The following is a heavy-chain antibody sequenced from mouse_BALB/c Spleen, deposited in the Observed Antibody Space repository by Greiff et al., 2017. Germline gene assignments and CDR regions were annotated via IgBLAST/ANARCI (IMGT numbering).Heavy chain of an antibody. V-gene: IGHV1-69*02. CDR1: GYTFTSYW. J-gene: IGHJ2*01. Sequence: VQLQQPGAELVRPGASVKLSCKASGYTFTSYWINWVKQRPGQGLEWIGNIYPSDSYTNYNQKFKDKATMTVDKSSSTAYMQLSSPTSEDSAVYYCTRSLYGNPYYFDYWGQGTTLTVSS. CDR2: IYPSDSYT. D-gene: IGHD2-1*01. CDR3: TRSLYGNPYYFDY.